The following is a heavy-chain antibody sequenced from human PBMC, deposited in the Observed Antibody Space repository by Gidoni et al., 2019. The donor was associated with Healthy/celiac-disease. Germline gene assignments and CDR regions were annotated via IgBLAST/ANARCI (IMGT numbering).Heavy chain of an antibody. CDR1: GFPFSDYY. Sequence: QVQLVESGGGLGMPGGSLRLSCAASGFPFSDYYMSWARQAPGQGLGWCSSISSSGSTIYYADSVKGGFTISRDNAKNSLYLQMNSLRAEDTAVYYCARDRYCSSTSCSNWFDPWGQGTLVTVSS. J-gene: IGHJ5*02. CDR3: ARDRYCSSTSCSNWFDP. D-gene: IGHD2-2*01. V-gene: IGHV3-11*01. CDR2: ISSSGSTI.